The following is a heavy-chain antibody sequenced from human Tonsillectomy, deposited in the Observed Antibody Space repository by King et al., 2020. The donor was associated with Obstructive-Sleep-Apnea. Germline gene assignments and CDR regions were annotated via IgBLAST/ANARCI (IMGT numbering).Heavy chain of an antibody. CDR3: ARTAAVAGIIGWVDP. CDR2: IYYTGST. CDR1: GGSISSYY. Sequence: QLQESGPGLVKPSETLSLSCSVSGGSISSYYWSWIRQPPGKGLEWIGYIYYTGSTNNNPSLKSRVTMSIDTSKNQFYLKLNSVTAADTAVYYCARTAAVAGIIGWVDPWGQGTLVTVSS. D-gene: IGHD6-19*01. V-gene: IGHV4-59*01. J-gene: IGHJ5*02.